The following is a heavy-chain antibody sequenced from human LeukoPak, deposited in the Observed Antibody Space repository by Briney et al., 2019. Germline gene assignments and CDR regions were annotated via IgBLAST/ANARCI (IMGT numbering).Heavy chain of an antibody. D-gene: IGHD3-10*01. J-gene: IGHJ4*02. CDR2: IYYSGST. V-gene: IGHV4-39*07. CDR1: GGSISSSSYY. CDR3: ARRNEKYYYGSGEDY. Sequence: SETLSLTCTVSGGSISSSSYYWGWIRQPPGTGLEWIGSIYYSGSTHYTPSLRSRVTISVDTSKNQFSLKLSSVTAADTAVYYCARRNEKYYYGSGEDYWGQGTLVTVSS.